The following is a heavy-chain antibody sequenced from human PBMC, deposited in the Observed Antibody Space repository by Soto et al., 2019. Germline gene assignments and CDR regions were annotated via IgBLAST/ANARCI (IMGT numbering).Heavy chain of an antibody. Sequence: SETLSLTCTVSGGSIISSSYYWGWIRQPPGKGLEWIGSIYYSGSTYYNPSLKSRVTISVDTSKNQFSLKLSSVTAADTAVYYCARHQRNVPFDPWRQGTLVTV. CDR3: ARHQRNVPFDP. D-gene: IGHD3-16*01. CDR2: IYYSGST. J-gene: IGHJ5*02. V-gene: IGHV4-39*01. CDR1: GGSIISSSYY.